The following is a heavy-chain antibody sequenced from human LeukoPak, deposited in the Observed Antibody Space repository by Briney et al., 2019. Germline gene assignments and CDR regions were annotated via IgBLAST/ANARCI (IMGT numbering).Heavy chain of an antibody. J-gene: IGHJ4*02. CDR1: GFTFDDYA. D-gene: IGHD3-22*01. CDR3: AKDHYDSSGNDFDY. Sequence: GGSLRLSCVASGFTFDDYAMHWVRQAPGKGLEWVSIISGNGGTTYYADSVKGRFTMSRDNSKNSLYLQMNSLRTDDTAFYYYAKDHYDSSGNDFDYWGQGTLVTVSS. CDR2: ISGNGGTT. V-gene: IGHV3-43*02.